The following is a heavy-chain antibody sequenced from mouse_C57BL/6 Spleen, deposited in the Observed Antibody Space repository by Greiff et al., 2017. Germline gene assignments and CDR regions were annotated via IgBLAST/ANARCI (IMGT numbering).Heavy chain of an antibody. Sequence: VQLQQSGPELVKPGDSVQISCKASGYSFTGYFMNWVMQSHGKSLEWIGRINPYNGDTFYNQKFKGKATLTVDKSSSTAHMALRSLTSEDAAVYYCASTYYGNPWFAYWGQGTLVTVSA. CDR3: ASTYYGNPWFAY. CDR2: INPYNGDT. D-gene: IGHD2-10*01. CDR1: GYSFTGYF. J-gene: IGHJ3*01. V-gene: IGHV1-20*01.